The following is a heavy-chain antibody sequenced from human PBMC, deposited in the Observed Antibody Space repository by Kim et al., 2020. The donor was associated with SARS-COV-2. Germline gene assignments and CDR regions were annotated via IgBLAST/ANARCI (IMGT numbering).Heavy chain of an antibody. CDR1: GFTFSSYS. J-gene: IGHJ5*02. Sequence: GGSLRLSCAASGFTFSSYSMNWVRQAPGKGLEWVSSISSSSSYIYYADSVKGRFTISRDNAKNSLYLQMNSLRAEDTAVYYCARETGPHRYSSSSADWFDPWGQGTLVTVSS. CDR2: ISSSSSYI. D-gene: IGHD6-6*01. V-gene: IGHV3-21*01. CDR3: ARETGPHRYSSSSADWFDP.